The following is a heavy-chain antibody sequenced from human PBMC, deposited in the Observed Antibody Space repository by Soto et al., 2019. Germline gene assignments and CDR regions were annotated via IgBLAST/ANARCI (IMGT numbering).Heavy chain of an antibody. D-gene: IGHD3-3*01. CDR3: ARDGPYYDFWSEGAFDI. CDR2: IYYSGST. J-gene: IGHJ3*02. Sequence: SETLSLTWTVAGGSISNFYWSWIRQPPGKGLEWIGYIYYSGSTNYNPSLKSRVTISVDTSKNQFSLKLSSVTAADTAVYYCARDGPYYDFWSEGAFDIWGQGTMVTVSS. V-gene: IGHV4-59*01. CDR1: GGSISNFY.